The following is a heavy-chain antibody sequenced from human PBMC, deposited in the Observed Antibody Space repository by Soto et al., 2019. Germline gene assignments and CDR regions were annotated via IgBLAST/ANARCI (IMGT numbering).Heavy chain of an antibody. CDR1: GGSISPFY. J-gene: IGHJ5*02. CDR3: ARDLLEDQLLGWFDP. CDR2: IFHTGTT. Sequence: PSETLSLTCTISGGSISPFYCNWIRQPPGKGLEWIGYIFHTGTTNYNPPLRSRVTMSLDTSKNQFSLNLRSVTAADTAVYYCARDLLEDQLLGWFDPWGQGTLGTVSS. D-gene: IGHD1-1*01. V-gene: IGHV4-59*01.